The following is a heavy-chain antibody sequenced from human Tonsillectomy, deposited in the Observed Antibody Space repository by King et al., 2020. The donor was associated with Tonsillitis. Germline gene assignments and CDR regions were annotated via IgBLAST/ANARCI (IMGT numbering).Heavy chain of an antibody. J-gene: IGHJ5*02. V-gene: IGHV4-30-4*01. CDR1: GGSISSGDYY. D-gene: IGHD5-18*01. CDR3: APTRGYSYGWWFDP. CDR2: IYYSGST. Sequence: QLQESGPGLVKPSQTLSLTCTVSGGSISSGDYYWSWIRQPPGKGLEWIGYIYYSGSTYYNPSPKSRVTISVDTSKNQFSLKLSSVTAADPAVYYCAPTRGYSYGWWFDPWGQGTLVTVSS.